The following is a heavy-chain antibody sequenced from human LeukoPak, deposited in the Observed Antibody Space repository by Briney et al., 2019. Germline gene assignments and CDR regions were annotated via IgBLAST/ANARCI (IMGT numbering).Heavy chain of an antibody. Sequence: ASVKVSCKASGYTFTGYYMHWVRQAPGQGLEWMGWISAYNGNTNYAQKLQGRVTMTIDTSTNTAYMELRSLISDDTAVYYCARDQRYYGSGSYYAPDYWGQGTLVTVSS. CDR1: GYTFTGYY. V-gene: IGHV1-18*04. CDR2: ISAYNGNT. D-gene: IGHD3-10*01. J-gene: IGHJ4*02. CDR3: ARDQRYYGSGSYYAPDY.